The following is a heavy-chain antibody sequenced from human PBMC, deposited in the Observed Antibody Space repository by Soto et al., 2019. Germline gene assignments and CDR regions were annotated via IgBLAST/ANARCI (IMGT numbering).Heavy chain of an antibody. CDR1: GGSITNTDW. CDR2: ISLSGNT. Sequence: QVQLQESGPGLVKPSGTLSLTCAVSGGSITNTDWWTWVRQPPGMGLEWVGDISLSGNTNYNPSLEDRAAISLDKSRNQFSLILNSVTAADTAVYYCASRGSSGPFWGQGTLVTVSS. J-gene: IGHJ4*02. D-gene: IGHD3-22*01. CDR3: ASRGSSGPF. V-gene: IGHV4-4*02.